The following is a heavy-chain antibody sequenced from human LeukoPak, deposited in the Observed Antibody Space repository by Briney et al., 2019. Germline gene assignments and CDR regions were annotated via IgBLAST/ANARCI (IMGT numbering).Heavy chain of an antibody. D-gene: IGHD3-3*01. CDR2: ITGSGAST. V-gene: IGHV3-23*01. CDR1: GFTFSSHA. CDR3: AKDGGGSLEWLPPMDV. J-gene: IGHJ6*02. Sequence: PGGSLRLSCAASGFTFSSHAMGWVRQAPGKGLEWVSIITGSGASTYYGDSVKGRFTISRDNSKNTLYLQMNRLRAEDTAVYYCAKDGGGSLEWLPPMDVWGQGTTVTVSS.